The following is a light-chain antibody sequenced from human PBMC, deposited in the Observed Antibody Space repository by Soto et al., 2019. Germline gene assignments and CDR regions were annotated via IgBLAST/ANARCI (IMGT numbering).Light chain of an antibody. CDR1: QSVSSN. V-gene: IGKV3-15*01. J-gene: IGKJ4*01. Sequence: EIVMTQSPATLSVSPGERATLSCRASQSVSSNLAWYHQKPGQAPRLLIYCASTRATGIPARFSGSGSGTEFSLTISSLQSEDFAVYYCQQYNASPPNTFGGGTKVEIK. CDR3: QQYNASPPNT. CDR2: CAS.